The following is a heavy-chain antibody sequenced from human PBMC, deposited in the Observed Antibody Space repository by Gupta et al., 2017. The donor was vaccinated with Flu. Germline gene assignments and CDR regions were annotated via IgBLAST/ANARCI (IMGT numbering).Heavy chain of an antibody. CDR3: VRNSGGVHKAMNV. V-gene: IGHV3-72*01. CDR2: SRDRANNYST. Sequence: WIARSRDRANNYSTEYAASVKGRFTISRDGSNNLLYLQMNSLETEDTAVYYCVRNSGGVHKAMNVWGQGTTVTVS. J-gene: IGHJ6*02. D-gene: IGHD3-16*01.